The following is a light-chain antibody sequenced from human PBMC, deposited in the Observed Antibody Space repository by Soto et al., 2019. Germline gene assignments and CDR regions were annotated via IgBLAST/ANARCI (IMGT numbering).Light chain of an antibody. Sequence: QPVLTQPPSASGTPGQRVTISCSGSSSNIGSNYVYWYQQLPGTAPKLLIYRNNQRPSGVPDRFSGSKSGTSASLAISGLRSEDEGDYYCAAWDDSLSGRVFGGGTKVTVL. V-gene: IGLV1-47*01. J-gene: IGLJ3*02. CDR1: SSNIGSNY. CDR3: AAWDDSLSGRV. CDR2: RNN.